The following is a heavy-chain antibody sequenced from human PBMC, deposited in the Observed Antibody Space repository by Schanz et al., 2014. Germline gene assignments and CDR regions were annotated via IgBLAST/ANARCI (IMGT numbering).Heavy chain of an antibody. Sequence: QEQLVESGGGVVQPGRSLRLSCAASGFTFSDFGMHWVRQTPVKGLEWVATIWFDGSKTDYADSVKGRFTISRDNSKNTLFLQMSSLRTEDTAVYFCAKSYDTSGYSGFDYWGQGTLVTVS. CDR2: IWFDGSKT. V-gene: IGHV3-33*06. J-gene: IGHJ4*02. CDR3: AKSYDTSGYSGFDY. D-gene: IGHD3-22*01. CDR1: GFTFSDFG.